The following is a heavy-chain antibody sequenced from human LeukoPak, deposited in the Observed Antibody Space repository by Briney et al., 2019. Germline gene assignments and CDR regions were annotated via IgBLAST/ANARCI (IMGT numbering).Heavy chain of an antibody. Sequence: GGSLRLSCAASGFTFSSYWMSWVRQAPGKGLEWVANIKQDGSEKYYVDSVKGRFTISRDNAKNSLYLQMNSLRAEDTAVYYCARVGLRYCSSTSCTGGMDVWGKGTMVTVSS. CDR3: ARVGLRYCSSTSCTGGMDV. CDR2: IKQDGSEK. J-gene: IGHJ6*04. CDR1: GFTFSSYW. D-gene: IGHD2-2*01. V-gene: IGHV3-7*03.